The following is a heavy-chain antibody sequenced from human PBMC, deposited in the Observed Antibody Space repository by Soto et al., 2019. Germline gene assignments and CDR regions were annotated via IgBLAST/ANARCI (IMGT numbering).Heavy chain of an antibody. CDR3: ARSNYYESSVPRVYYYYGMDV. Sequence: ASVKVSCKASGYTFTSYDINWVRQATGQGLEWMGWMNPNSGNTGYAQKFQGRVTMTRNTSISTAYMELSSLRSEDTAVYYCARSNYYESSVPRVYYYYGMDVWGQGTTVTVSS. J-gene: IGHJ6*02. CDR2: MNPNSGNT. V-gene: IGHV1-8*01. D-gene: IGHD3-22*01. CDR1: GYTFTSYD.